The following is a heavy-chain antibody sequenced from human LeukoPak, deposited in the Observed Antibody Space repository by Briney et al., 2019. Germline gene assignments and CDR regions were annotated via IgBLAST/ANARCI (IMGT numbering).Heavy chain of an antibody. D-gene: IGHD5-18*01. V-gene: IGHV6-1*01. CDR3: ARVLKVGYSYGYFDY. CDR2: TYYSTKWYN. CDR1: GDSVSSNSAA. Sequence: SQTLSLTCAISGDSVSSNSAAWNWIRQSPARGLGWLGWTYYSTKWYNDYAVSVKSRITINPHTSKNQLSLQLNSVTPEDTAVYYCARVLKVGYSYGYFDYWGQGTLVTLSS. J-gene: IGHJ4*02.